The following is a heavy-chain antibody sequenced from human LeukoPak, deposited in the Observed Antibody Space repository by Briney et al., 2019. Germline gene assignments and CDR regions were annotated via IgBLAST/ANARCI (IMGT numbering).Heavy chain of an antibody. Sequence: GGSLRLSCAASGFTFSSYSMNWVRQAPGKGLEWVSSISSSSSYIYYADSVKGRFTISRDNAKNSLYLQMNSLRAEDTAVYYCARGTRRDGYALDYWGQGTLVTVSS. V-gene: IGHV3-21*01. CDR3: ARGTRRDGYALDY. CDR2: ISSSSSYI. CDR1: GFTFSSYS. J-gene: IGHJ4*02. D-gene: IGHD5-24*01.